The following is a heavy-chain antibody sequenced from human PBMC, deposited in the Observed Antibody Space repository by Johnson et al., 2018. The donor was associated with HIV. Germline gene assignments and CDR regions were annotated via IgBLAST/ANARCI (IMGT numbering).Heavy chain of an antibody. CDR2: IHSDGSST. CDR3: ARGLGSSWTGDAFDI. D-gene: IGHD6-13*01. CDR1: GFTFSSYW. V-gene: IGHV3-74*02. Sequence: VHLVESVEVSVQAVSFLRLSCAASGFTFSSYWMHWVRQAPGKGLVWVSRIHSDGSSTSYADSVKGRFTISRDNAKNTLYLQMNSLRAEDTAVYYCARGLGSSWTGDAFDIWGQGTMVTVSS. J-gene: IGHJ3*02.